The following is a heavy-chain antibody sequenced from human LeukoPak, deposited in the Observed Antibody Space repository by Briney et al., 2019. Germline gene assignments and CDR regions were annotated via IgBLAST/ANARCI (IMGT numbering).Heavy chain of an antibody. D-gene: IGHD2-2*01. J-gene: IGHJ5*02. V-gene: IGHV3-30*02. CDR2: IRYDGSNK. CDR1: GFTFSSYG. CDR3: AKDRKWPAKFPFDP. Sequence: PGGSLRLSCAASGFTFSSYGMHWVRQAPGKGLEWVAFIRYDGSNKYYADSVKGRFTISRDNSKNTLYLQMNSLRAEDTAVYYCAKDRKWPAKFPFDPWGQGTLVTVSS.